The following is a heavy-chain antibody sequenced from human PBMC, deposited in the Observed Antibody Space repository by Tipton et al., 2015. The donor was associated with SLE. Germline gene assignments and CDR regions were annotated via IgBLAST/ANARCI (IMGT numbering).Heavy chain of an antibody. CDR1: GDSISNSPYY. CDR3: ARQEWVTKPNCFDP. V-gene: IGHV4-39*01. Sequence: TLSLTCTVSGDSISNSPYYWGWIRQPPGKGLQWIGNIYYSGITHYNPSLKSRVTISVDTSKNQFSLNLTSVTAADTAVYYCARQEWVTKPNCFDPWGQGTLVTVSS. J-gene: IGHJ5*02. D-gene: IGHD3-3*01. CDR2: IYYSGIT.